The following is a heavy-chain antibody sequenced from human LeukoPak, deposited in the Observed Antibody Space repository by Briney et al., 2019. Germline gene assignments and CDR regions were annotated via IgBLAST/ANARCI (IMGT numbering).Heavy chain of an antibody. CDR1: GFTFSNYA. V-gene: IGHV3-64*01. CDR2: ISSDGGST. Sequence: PGGSLRLSCAATGFTFSNYAMHWVRQAPGKGLEYVSAISSDGGSTYYANSVKGRFTISRDNSKNTLYLQMGSLRADDMAVYYCARGSHEQWLVQDFWGQGSLVTVSS. CDR3: ARGSHEQWLVQDF. D-gene: IGHD6-19*01. J-gene: IGHJ4*02.